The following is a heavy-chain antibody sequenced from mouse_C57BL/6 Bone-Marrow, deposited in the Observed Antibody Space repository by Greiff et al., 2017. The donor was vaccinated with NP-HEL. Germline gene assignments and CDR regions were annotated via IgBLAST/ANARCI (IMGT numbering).Heavy chain of an antibody. CDR2: IYPGNSDT. V-gene: IGHV1-5*01. Sequence: EVKLMESGTVLARPGASVKMSCKTSGYTFTSYWMHWVKQRPGQGLEWIGAIYPGNSDTSYNQKFKGKAKLTAVTSASTAYMELSSLTNEDSAVYYCTTIYYYGSRRAMDYWGQGTSVTVSS. CDR1: GYTFTSYW. D-gene: IGHD1-1*01. CDR3: TTIYYYGSRRAMDY. J-gene: IGHJ4*01.